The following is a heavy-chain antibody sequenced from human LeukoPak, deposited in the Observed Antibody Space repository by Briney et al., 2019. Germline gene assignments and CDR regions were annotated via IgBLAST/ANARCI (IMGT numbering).Heavy chain of an antibody. D-gene: IGHD6-6*01. V-gene: IGHV4-59*01. CDR2: IYYSGST. CDR1: GGSFSSYY. CDR3: ARDRPGYSSSSAFGMYYYYGMDV. Sequence: PSETLSLTCAVYGGSFSSYYWGWIRQPPGKGLEWIGYIYYSGSTNYNPSLKSRVTISVDTSKNQFSLKLSSVTAADTAVYYCARDRPGYSSSSAFGMYYYYGMDVWGQGTTVTVSS. J-gene: IGHJ6*02.